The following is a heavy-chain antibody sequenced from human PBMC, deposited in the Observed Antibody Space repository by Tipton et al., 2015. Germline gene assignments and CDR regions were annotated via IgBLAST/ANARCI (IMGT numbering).Heavy chain of an antibody. D-gene: IGHD4-23*01. CDR3: ARARGRHGGLFDS. V-gene: IGHV4-59*07. Sequence: TLSLTCSVSSDSISKYYWSWIWQPPGKELECIGYIQYSGNTNYNPSLKSRVTISVDTTKTQFSLKMSSVTASDTAVYYCARARGRHGGLFDSWGQGILVTVSS. J-gene: IGHJ4*02. CDR2: IQYSGNT. CDR1: SDSISKYY.